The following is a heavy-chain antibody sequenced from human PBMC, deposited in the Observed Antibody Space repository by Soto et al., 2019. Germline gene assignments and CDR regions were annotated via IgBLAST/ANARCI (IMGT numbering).Heavy chain of an antibody. Sequence: QITLNESGPTVVKPAEPLTLTCTFSGFSLTTSGGGVGWIRQSPGKAPEWLALIYWDDDKRYSASLKSRLTITKYTSKNQGVLIMASVDPADTATYYCAHRILRTVFGLVTTTAVYFDFWGQGTPVVVSS. J-gene: IGHJ4*02. CDR2: IYWDDDK. D-gene: IGHD3-3*01. V-gene: IGHV2-5*02. CDR1: GFSLTTSGGG. CDR3: AHRILRTVFGLVTTTAVYFDF.